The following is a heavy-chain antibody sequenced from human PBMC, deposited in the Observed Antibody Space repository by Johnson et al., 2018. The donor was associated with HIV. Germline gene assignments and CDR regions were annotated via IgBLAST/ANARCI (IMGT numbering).Heavy chain of an antibody. CDR2: MYSGGST. CDR3: ARGHMVRGVTHAFDI. J-gene: IGHJ3*02. V-gene: IGHV3-66*01. CDR1: GFTFSDSY. D-gene: IGHD3-10*01. Sequence: VQLVESGGGLVRPGESLRLSCVASGFTFSDSYMNWIRQAPGKGLEWVSVMYSGGSTYYADSVKGRFPISRDNSKNTLYLQMNSLRAEDTAVYYCARGHMVRGVTHAFDIWGQGTMVTVSS.